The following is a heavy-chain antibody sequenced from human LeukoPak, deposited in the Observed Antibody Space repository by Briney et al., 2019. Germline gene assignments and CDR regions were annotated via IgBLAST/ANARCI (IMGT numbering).Heavy chain of an antibody. J-gene: IGHJ4*02. V-gene: IGHV3-48*03. D-gene: IGHD3-10*01. CDR3: ASIVADFGTFDY. Sequence: HPGGSLRLSCAASGFTFSSYAMSWVRQAPGKGLEWVSYISSSGSTIYYADSVKGRFTISRDNAKNSLYLQMNSLRAEDTAVYYCASIVADFGTFDYWGQGTLVTVSS. CDR2: ISSSGSTI. CDR1: GFTFSSYA.